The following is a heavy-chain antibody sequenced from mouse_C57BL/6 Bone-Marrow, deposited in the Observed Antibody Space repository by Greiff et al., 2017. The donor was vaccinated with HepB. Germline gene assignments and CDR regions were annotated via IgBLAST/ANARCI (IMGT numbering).Heavy chain of an antibody. CDR3: ARRYSNYLWYFDV. CDR1: GYTFTSYW. J-gene: IGHJ1*03. CDR2: IHPNSGST. Sequence: VQLQQPGAELVKPGASVKLSCKASGYTFTSYWMHWVKQRPGQGLEWIGMIHPNSGSTNYNEKFKSKATLTVDKSSSTAYMQLSSLTSEDSAVYYCARRYSNYLWYFDVWGTGTTVTVSS. D-gene: IGHD2-5*01. V-gene: IGHV1-64*01.